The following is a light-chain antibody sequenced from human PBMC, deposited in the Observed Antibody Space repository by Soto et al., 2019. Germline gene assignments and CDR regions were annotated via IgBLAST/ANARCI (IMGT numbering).Light chain of an antibody. CDR2: AAS. J-gene: IGKJ4*01. Sequence: DVQMTQSPSSLSASVGDRVTITCRASQDIKTWLAWYQQKPEQAPKSLIYAASGLHSGVPSRFSGSGSGTDFTLTISSLQPEDSAIYYCQQYKSYPLTFGGGTKVEIK. CDR1: QDIKTW. CDR3: QQYKSYPLT. V-gene: IGKV1D-16*01.